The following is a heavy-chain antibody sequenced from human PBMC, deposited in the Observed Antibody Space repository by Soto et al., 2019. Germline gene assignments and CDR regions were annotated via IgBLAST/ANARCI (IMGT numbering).Heavy chain of an antibody. CDR2: ISWNSGSI. D-gene: IGHD3-10*01. Sequence: GGSLRLSCAASGFTFDDYAMHGGRQALGKGLKWVSGISWNSGSIGYADSVKGRFTISRDNAKNSLYLQMNSLRAEDTDLYYCAKFGASRFTMVRGGPHFYYSGQGSLVTVSS. V-gene: IGHV3-9*01. J-gene: IGHJ4*02. CDR1: GFTFDDYA. CDR3: AKFGASRFTMVRGGPHFYY.